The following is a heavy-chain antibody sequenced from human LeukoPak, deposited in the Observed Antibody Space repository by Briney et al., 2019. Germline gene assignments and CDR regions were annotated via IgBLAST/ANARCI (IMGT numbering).Heavy chain of an antibody. Sequence: SQTLSLTCAISGDSVSSNSAAWNWIRQSPSRGLEWLGRTYYRSKWYNDYAVSVKSRITINPDTSKNQFSLQLNSVTPEDTAVYCCARDLSENGPRARQQLVPLDYWGQGTLVTVSS. D-gene: IGHD6-13*01. V-gene: IGHV6-1*01. J-gene: IGHJ4*02. CDR2: TYYRSKWYN. CDR3: ARDLSENGPRARQQLVPLDY. CDR1: GDSVSSNSAA.